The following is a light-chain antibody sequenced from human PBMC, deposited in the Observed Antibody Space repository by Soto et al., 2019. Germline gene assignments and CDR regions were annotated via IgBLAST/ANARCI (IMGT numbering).Light chain of an antibody. Sequence: EIVLTQSPGTLSLSPGERATLSCRASQSLSSTYLAWYQQKAGQAPRLLIYGASSRATGIPDRFSGSGSGTDFTLTISRLEPEDFAVYYCQQYGSSPVTFGPGTKVDI. CDR3: QQYGSSPVT. CDR2: GAS. V-gene: IGKV3-20*01. J-gene: IGKJ3*01. CDR1: QSLSSTY.